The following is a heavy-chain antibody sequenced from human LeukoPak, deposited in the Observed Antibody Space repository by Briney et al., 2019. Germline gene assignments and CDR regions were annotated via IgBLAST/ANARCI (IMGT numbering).Heavy chain of an antibody. CDR2: ISYDGSNK. Sequence: GGSLRLSCAASGFTFSSYAMHWVRQAPGKGLEWVAVISYDGSNKYYADSVKGRFTISRDNSKNTLYLQMNSLRAEDTAVYYCAKDWKYSSGTDYWGQGTLVTVSS. J-gene: IGHJ4*02. CDR3: AKDWKYSSGTDY. D-gene: IGHD6-19*01. CDR1: GFTFSSYA. V-gene: IGHV3-30-3*01.